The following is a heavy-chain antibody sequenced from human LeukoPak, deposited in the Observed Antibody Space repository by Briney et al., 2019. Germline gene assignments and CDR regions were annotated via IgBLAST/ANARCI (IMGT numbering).Heavy chain of an antibody. V-gene: IGHV3-7*03. D-gene: IGHD6-19*01. CDR3: ARGWSAVADPFDY. J-gene: IGHJ4*02. Sequence: GGSLRLSCATSGFIFSSYWMCWVRQAPGKGLEWVANIKSDGSEEYYGDSVKGRFTISRDNAKNSLYLQMNSLRSEDTAVYYCARGWSAVADPFDYWGQGTLVTVSS. CDR1: GFIFSSYW. CDR2: IKSDGSEE.